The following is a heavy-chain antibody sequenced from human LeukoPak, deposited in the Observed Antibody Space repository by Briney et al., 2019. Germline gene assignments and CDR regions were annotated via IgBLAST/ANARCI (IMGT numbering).Heavy chain of an antibody. CDR3: AKDRHSTIFGG. D-gene: IGHD3-3*01. Sequence: PGGSLRLSCAASGFTVSSDYMSWVRQAPGKGLEWVSIIYSGGDTYYADSVKGRFTISRDNSKNTLYLQMNSLRAEDTAVYYCAKDRHSTIFGGWGQGTLVTVSS. V-gene: IGHV3-66*01. J-gene: IGHJ4*02. CDR1: GFTVSSDY. CDR2: IYSGGDT.